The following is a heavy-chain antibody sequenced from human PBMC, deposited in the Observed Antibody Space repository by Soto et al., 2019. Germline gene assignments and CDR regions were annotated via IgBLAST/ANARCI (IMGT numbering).Heavy chain of an antibody. Sequence: GGSLRLSCAASGFTFNNYGMHWVRQAPGKGLDWVAPIAHDGNYTYYAASVKGRFTVSRDDSKNTLYLQMNSLRLDDTAVYYCAKLMDSFDSSGVSIDYWGQGALVTVSS. CDR3: AKLMDSFDSSGVSIDY. CDR2: IAHDGNYT. CDR1: GFTFNNYG. J-gene: IGHJ4*02. D-gene: IGHD3-22*01. V-gene: IGHV3-30*18.